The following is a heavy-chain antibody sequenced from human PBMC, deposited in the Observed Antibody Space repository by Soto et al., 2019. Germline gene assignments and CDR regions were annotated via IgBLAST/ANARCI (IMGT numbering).Heavy chain of an antibody. CDR2: INSDGSST. D-gene: IGHD3-3*01. CDR1: GFTFSSYW. Sequence: GGSLRLSCAASGFTFSSYWMHWVRQAPGKGLVWVSRINSDGSSTSYADSVKGRFTISRDNAKNTLYLQMNSLRAEDTAVYYCARVRLYDFWSGYPDDAFDIWGQGTMVTVSS. CDR3: ARVRLYDFWSGYPDDAFDI. V-gene: IGHV3-74*01. J-gene: IGHJ3*02.